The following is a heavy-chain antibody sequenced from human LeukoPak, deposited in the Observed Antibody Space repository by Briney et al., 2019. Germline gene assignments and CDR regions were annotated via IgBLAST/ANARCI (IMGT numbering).Heavy chain of an antibody. Sequence: GASVKVSCKASGYTFTGYYMHWVRQAPGQGLEWMGWINPNSGGTNYAQKFQGRVTMTRDTSISTAYMELSRLRSDDTAVYYCAREVEPESYYYYYMDVWGKGTTVTVSS. CDR3: AREVEPESYYYYYMDV. V-gene: IGHV1-2*02. CDR2: INPNSGGT. D-gene: IGHD1-14*01. CDR1: GYTFTGYY. J-gene: IGHJ6*03.